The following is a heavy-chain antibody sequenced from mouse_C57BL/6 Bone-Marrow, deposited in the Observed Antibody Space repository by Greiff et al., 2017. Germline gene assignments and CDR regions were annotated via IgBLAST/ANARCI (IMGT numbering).Heavy chain of an antibody. V-gene: IGHV1-64*01. CDR2: IHPNSGST. Sequence: QVQLQQPGAELVKPGASVQLSCKASGYTFTSYWMHWVKQRPGQGLEWIGMIHPNSGSTNYNEKFKSKATLHVDKSSSTAYMQLSSLTSEDSAVYYCARVWSFHYWGQCTTLTFSS. CDR3: ARVWSFHY. J-gene: IGHJ2*01. CDR1: GYTFTSYW.